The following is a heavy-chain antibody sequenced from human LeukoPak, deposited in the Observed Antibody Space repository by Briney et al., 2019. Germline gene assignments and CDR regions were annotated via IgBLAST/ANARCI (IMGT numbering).Heavy chain of an antibody. CDR2: ISSSSSYI. J-gene: IGHJ5*02. D-gene: IGHD3-10*01. CDR3: AREVGSGPGWFGP. V-gene: IGHV3-21*01. CDR1: GFTFSSYS. Sequence: GGSLRLSCAASGFTFSSYSMNWVRQAPGKGLEWVSSISSSSSYIYYADSVKGRFTISRDNAKNSLYLQMNSLRAEDTAVYYCAREVGSGPGWFGPWGQGTLVTVSS.